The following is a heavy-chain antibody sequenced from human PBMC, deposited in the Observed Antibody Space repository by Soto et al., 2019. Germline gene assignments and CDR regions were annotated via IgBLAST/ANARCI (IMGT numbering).Heavy chain of an antibody. CDR1: GGSIIGFY. V-gene: IGHV4-59*12. D-gene: IGHD3-10*01. CDR2: IFYAGTT. Sequence: SETLSLTCTVSGGSIIGFYWSWMRQPPGKGLEWIGYIFYAGTTLYTPSLKSRVTISVDTFKNQFSLKLSSVTAADTSVYHCARGGSMIRGRNFFDAWGQGVPVTVSS. J-gene: IGHJ4*02. CDR3: ARGGSMIRGRNFFDA.